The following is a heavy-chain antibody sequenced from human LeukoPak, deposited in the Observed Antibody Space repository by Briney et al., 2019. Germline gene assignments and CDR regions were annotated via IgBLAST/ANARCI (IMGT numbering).Heavy chain of an antibody. J-gene: IGHJ3*02. CDR2: INPYNGDT. V-gene: IGHV1-18*01. D-gene: IGHD2-2*01. CDR3: ARDPTAHSSWLNDAFEI. Sequence: ASVKVSCKASGYTFTNYGISWVRQAPGQGLEWMGWINPYNGDTNYAQKFQGRLTMTTDTSTSTAYMELRSLRSDDTAVYYCARDPTAHSSWLNDAFEIWGQGTLVTVSS. CDR1: GYTFTNYG.